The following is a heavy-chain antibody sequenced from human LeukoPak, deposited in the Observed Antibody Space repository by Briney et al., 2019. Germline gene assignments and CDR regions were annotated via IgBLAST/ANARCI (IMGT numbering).Heavy chain of an antibody. CDR1: GNYW. D-gene: IGHD2/OR15-2a*01. Sequence: QTGGSLRLSCAASGNYWMHWVRQAPGKGLVWVSHINSDGSWTSYADSVKGRFTISKDNAKNTVYRQMNNLRAEDTAVYYCVSFYETYWGRGTLVTVSS. J-gene: IGHJ4*02. CDR2: INSDGSWT. V-gene: IGHV3-74*01. CDR3: VSFYETY.